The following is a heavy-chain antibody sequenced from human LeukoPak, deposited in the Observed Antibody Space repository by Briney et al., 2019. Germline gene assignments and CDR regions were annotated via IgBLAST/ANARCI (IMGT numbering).Heavy chain of an antibody. CDR3: ARDSGSYHDFDY. Sequence: ASVNVSCKGSGYTFTVYYMHWVRQAPGQGLEWMGWINPNSGGTNYAQKFQGWVTMTRDTSISTAYMELSRLRSDDTAVYYCARDSGSYHDFDYWGQGTLVTVSS. D-gene: IGHD1-26*01. J-gene: IGHJ4*02. CDR1: GYTFTVYY. CDR2: INPNSGGT. V-gene: IGHV1-2*04.